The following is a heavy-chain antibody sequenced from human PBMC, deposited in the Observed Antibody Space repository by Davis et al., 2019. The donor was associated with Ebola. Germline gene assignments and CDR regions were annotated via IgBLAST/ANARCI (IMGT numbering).Heavy chain of an antibody. CDR3: ARHQGYCSSTSCKRDAFDI. J-gene: IGHJ3*02. Sequence: MPGGSLRLSCTVSGGSISSSSYYWGWIRQPPGKGLEWIGSIYYSGSTYYNPSLKSRVTISVDTSKNQFSLKLSSVTAADTAVYYCARHQGYCSSTSCKRDAFDIWGQGTMVTVSS. D-gene: IGHD2-2*01. CDR1: GGSISSSSYY. CDR2: IYYSGST. V-gene: IGHV4-39*01.